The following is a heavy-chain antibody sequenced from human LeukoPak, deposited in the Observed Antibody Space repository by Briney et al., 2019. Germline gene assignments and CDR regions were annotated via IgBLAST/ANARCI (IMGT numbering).Heavy chain of an antibody. Sequence: GGSLSLLCAASGFTFSSYAMSCARHAPGKGLEGGANKKQDGSEKYYVDSVKGRFTISRDNAKNSLYLQMNSLRAEDTAVYYCARVGDYDSSGYLNYGMDVWGQGTTVTVSS. V-gene: IGHV3-7*01. J-gene: IGHJ6*02. CDR3: ARVGDYDSSGYLNYGMDV. CDR2: KKQDGSEK. D-gene: IGHD3-22*01. CDR1: GFTFSSYA.